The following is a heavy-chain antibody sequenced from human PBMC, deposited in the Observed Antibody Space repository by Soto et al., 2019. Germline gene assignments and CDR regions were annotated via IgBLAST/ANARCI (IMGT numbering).Heavy chain of an antibody. CDR2: ISAYNGNT. CDR3: ARDRYSSGWTPDYIHPFDI. J-gene: IGHJ3*02. Sequence: QVQLVQSGAEVKKPGASVKVSCKASGYTFTSYGISWVRQAPGQGLEWMGWISAYNGNTNYAQKLQGRVTMTTDTSTSTAYMELRSLRSDDTAVYYCARDRYSSGWTPDYIHPFDIWGQGTMVTVSS. CDR1: GYTFTSYG. D-gene: IGHD6-19*01. V-gene: IGHV1-18*01.